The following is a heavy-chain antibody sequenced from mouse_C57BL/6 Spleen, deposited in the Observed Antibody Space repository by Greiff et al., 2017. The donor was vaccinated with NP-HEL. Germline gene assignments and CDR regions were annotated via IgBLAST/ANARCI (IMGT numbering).Heavy chain of an antibody. Sequence: VQLKESGPELVKPGASVKISCKASGYAFSSSWMNWVKQRPGKGLEWIGRIYPGDGDTNYNGKFKGKATLTADKSSSTAYMQRSSLTSEDSAVYFCARDYGSSYWYFDVWGTGTTVTVSS. CDR2: IYPGDGDT. D-gene: IGHD1-1*01. CDR1: GYAFSSSW. CDR3: ARDYGSSYWYFDV. V-gene: IGHV1-82*01. J-gene: IGHJ1*03.